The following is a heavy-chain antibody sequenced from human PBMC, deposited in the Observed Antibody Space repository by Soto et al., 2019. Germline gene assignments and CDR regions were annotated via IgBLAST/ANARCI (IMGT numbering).Heavy chain of an antibody. J-gene: IGHJ6*02. Sequence: PGESLKISCKGSGYSFTSYWIGWVRQMPGKGLEWMGIIYPGDSDTRYSPSFQGQVTISADKSISTAYLQWSSLKASDTAMYYCARPYDFWSGYYPTYYYYGMDVWGQGTTVTVSS. CDR3: ARPYDFWSGYYPTYYYYGMDV. CDR2: IYPGDSDT. V-gene: IGHV5-51*01. D-gene: IGHD3-3*01. CDR1: GYSFTSYW.